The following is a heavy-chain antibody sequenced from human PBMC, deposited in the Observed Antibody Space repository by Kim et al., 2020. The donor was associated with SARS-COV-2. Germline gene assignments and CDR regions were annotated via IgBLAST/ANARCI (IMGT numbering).Heavy chain of an antibody. CDR3: ARGAIVGVDP. D-gene: IGHD3-22*01. J-gene: IGHJ5*02. V-gene: IGHV4-61*02. Sequence: NYNPSLKSRVTISIDTSKNQFSLNLSSVTAADTAVYYCARGAIVGVDPWGQGTLVTVSS.